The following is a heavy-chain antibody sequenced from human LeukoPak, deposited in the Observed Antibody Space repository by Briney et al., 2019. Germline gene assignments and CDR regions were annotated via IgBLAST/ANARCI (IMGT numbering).Heavy chain of an antibody. CDR3: AKYAGSSALDY. Sequence: GGSLRLSCAASGFTFSSYSMNWVRQAPGKGLEWVSYISTSSGNIYYADSVTGRFTISRDNAKNSLYLQMKSLRAEDTAVYYCAKYAGSSALDYWGQGTLVTVSS. CDR2: ISTSSGNI. V-gene: IGHV3-48*04. D-gene: IGHD2-2*01. CDR1: GFTFSSYS. J-gene: IGHJ4*02.